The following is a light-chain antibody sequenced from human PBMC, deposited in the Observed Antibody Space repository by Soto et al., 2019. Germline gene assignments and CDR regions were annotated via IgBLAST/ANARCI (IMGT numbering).Light chain of an antibody. CDR1: SSNIGTNY. Sequence: QSVLTQPPSASGTPGQRVTISCSGSSSNIGTNYVYWYQQFPGTAPKLLIYSNDQWPSGVPDRFSGSKSGTSASLAISGLRSEDEADYYCAAYDDSLSGVVFGGGTKLTVL. CDR3: AAYDDSLSGVV. J-gene: IGLJ2*01. V-gene: IGLV1-47*02. CDR2: SND.